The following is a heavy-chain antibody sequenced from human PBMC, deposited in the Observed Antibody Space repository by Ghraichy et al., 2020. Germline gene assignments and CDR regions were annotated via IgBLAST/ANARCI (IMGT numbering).Heavy chain of an antibody. J-gene: IGHJ3*02. CDR3: ARDQAPTYYDFWSGYYRIGCHDAFDI. D-gene: IGHD3-3*01. CDR2: INPSGGST. CDR1: GYTFTSYY. V-gene: IGHV1-46*01. Sequence: ASVKVSCKASGYTFTSYYMHWVRQAPGQGLEWMGIINPSGGSTSYAQKFQGRVTMTRDTSTSTVYMELSSLRSEDTAVYYCARDQAPTYYDFWSGYYRIGCHDAFDIWGQGTMVTVSS.